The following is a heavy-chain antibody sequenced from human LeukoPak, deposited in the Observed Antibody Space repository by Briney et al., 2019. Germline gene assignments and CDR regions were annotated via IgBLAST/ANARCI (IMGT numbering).Heavy chain of an antibody. CDR2: IYSGGAT. Sequence: GGSLRLSCAASGFTFSSYAMHWVRQAPGKGLEWVSFIYSGGATYYADSVRGRFTISRDSSKNTLYLQMNSLRVEDTAVYYCARETGSAVGSTDFDYWGQGTLVTVSS. CDR1: GFTFSSYA. V-gene: IGHV3-53*01. J-gene: IGHJ4*02. CDR3: ARETGSAVGSTDFDY. D-gene: IGHD4-17*01.